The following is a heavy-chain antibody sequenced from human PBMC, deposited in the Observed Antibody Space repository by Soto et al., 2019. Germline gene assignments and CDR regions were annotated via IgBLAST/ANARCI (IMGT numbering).Heavy chain of an antibody. J-gene: IGHJ6*02. D-gene: IGHD3-10*01. CDR1: GFTFSSYG. CDR2: ISYDGSNK. Sequence: GGSLRLSCAASGFTFSSYGMHWVRQAPGKGLEWVAVISYDGSNKYYADSVKGRFTISRDNSKNTLYLQMNSLRAEDTAVYYCAKDYYYGPGINYYYYGMDVWGQGTTVTVSS. CDR3: AKDYYYGPGINYYYYGMDV. V-gene: IGHV3-30*18.